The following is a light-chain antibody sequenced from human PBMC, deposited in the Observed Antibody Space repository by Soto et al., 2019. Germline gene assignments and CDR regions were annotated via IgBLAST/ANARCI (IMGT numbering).Light chain of an antibody. V-gene: IGKV1-39*01. CDR2: AAS. J-gene: IGKJ1*01. CDR1: QSISSY. CDR3: QQSYSTLWR. Sequence: DIQMTQSPSSLSASVGDRVTITCRASQSISSYLNWYQQKPGKAPKLLIFAASSLQSGVPSRISGSGSGTDFTLPISRLQPEDFATYYCQQSYSTLWRFGQGTNLEIK.